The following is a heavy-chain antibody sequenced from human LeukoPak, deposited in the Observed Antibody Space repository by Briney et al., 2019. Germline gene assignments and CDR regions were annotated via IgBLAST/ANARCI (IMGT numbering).Heavy chain of an antibody. D-gene: IGHD3-9*01. CDR1: GGTFSSYA. V-gene: IGHV1-69*05. CDR2: IIPIFGTA. J-gene: IGHJ4*02. CDR3: ARSFMYDILTGSLLTYFDY. Sequence: SVKVSCKASGGTFSSYAISWVRQAPGQGLEWMGGIIPIFGTANYTQKFQGRVTITTDESTSTAYMELSSLRSEDTAVYYCARSFMYDILTGSLLTYFDYWGQGTLVTVSS.